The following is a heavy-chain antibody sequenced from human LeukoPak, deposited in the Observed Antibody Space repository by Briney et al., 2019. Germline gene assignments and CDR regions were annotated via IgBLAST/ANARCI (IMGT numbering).Heavy chain of an antibody. V-gene: IGHV3-23*01. CDR2: IYGSGGGI. J-gene: IGHJ5*02. Sequence: RAGGSLRLSCAASGFTFSKYTMNWVRQAPGKGLEWVSGIYGSGGGIYYADSVKGRFTISRDNSKNTLYLQMNSLRVEDTAVYYCAKDPGFGIIHNWFDPWGQGTLVTVSS. CDR3: AKDPGFGIIHNWFDP. CDR1: GFTFSKYT. D-gene: IGHD1-14*01.